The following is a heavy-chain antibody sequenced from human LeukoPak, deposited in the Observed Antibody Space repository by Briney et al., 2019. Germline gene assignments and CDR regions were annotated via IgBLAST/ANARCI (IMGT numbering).Heavy chain of an antibody. CDR3: ARVMGEVTFFDY. Sequence: GGSLRLSCAASEFTFSSYAMHWVRQAPGKGLEWVAVISYDGSNKYYADSVKGRFTISRDNSKNTLYLQMNSLRAEDTAVYYCARVMGEVTFFDYWGQGTLVTVSS. J-gene: IGHJ4*02. V-gene: IGHV3-30-3*01. CDR2: ISYDGSNK. D-gene: IGHD3-16*02. CDR1: EFTFSSYA.